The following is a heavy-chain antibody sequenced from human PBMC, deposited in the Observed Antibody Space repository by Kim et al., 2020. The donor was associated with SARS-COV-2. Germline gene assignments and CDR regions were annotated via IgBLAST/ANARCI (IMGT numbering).Heavy chain of an antibody. D-gene: IGHD3-16*01. CDR3: ASLPLGPTDS. J-gene: IGHJ4*02. V-gene: IGHV3-74*01. CDR2: T. Sequence: TRYTASVKLRFTISRDNADNTLYLQMSSLLAEDTAFYYCASLPLGPTDSWGQGTLVTVSS.